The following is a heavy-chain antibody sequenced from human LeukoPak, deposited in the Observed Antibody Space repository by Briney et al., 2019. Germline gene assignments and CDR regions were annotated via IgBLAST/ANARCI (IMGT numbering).Heavy chain of an antibody. CDR1: GFTFSSYA. Sequence: GGSLRLSCAASGFTFSSYAMSWVRQAPGKGLEWVSAISGSGGSTYYADSVKGRFTISRDNSKNTLYLQMNSLRAEDTAVYYCAKDIGLDLLNALGAFDIWGQGTMVTVSS. J-gene: IGHJ3*02. D-gene: IGHD6-19*01. V-gene: IGHV3-23*01. CDR2: ISGSGGST. CDR3: AKDIGLDLLNALGAFDI.